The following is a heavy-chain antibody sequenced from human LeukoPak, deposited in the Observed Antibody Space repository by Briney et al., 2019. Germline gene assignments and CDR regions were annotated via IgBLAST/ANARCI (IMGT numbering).Heavy chain of an antibody. J-gene: IGHJ4*02. Sequence: ASVKVSCKASGYTFTGNYMHWVRQAPGQGLEWMGWINPNSGGTNYAQKFQGRVTMTRDTSISTAYMELSRLRSDDTAVYYCARDDFWSGYPFDYWGQGTLVTVSS. CDR1: GYTFTGNY. CDR3: ARDDFWSGYPFDY. D-gene: IGHD3-3*01. CDR2: INPNSGGT. V-gene: IGHV1-2*02.